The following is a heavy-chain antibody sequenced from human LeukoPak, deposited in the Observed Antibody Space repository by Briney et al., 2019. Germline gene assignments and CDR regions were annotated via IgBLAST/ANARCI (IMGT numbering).Heavy chain of an antibody. CDR2: ITSGSYI. D-gene: IGHD4-17*01. CDR3: ARDRYGAYDFDS. J-gene: IGHJ4*02. V-gene: IGHV3-21*01. CDR1: GFTFSSYW. Sequence: GGSLRLSCVASGFTFSSYWMHWVRQAPGKGLEWVSSITSGSYIYYADSLKGRFTISRDNAKNSLYLQINSLRVEDTAIYYCARDRYGAYDFDSWGQGTLVTVSS.